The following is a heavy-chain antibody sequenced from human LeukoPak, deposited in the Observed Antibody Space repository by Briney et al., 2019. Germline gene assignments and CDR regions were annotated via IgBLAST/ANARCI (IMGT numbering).Heavy chain of an antibody. V-gene: IGHV4-59*01. CDR2: IYYSGST. Sequence: SETLSLTCTVSGGSISSYYWSWIRQPPGKGLEWIGYIYYSGSTNYNPSLKSRVTISVDTSKNQFSLKLSSVTAADTAVYYCARTDPLWFGELSHFDYWGQGTLVTVSS. CDR3: ARTDPLWFGELSHFDY. CDR1: GGSISSYY. D-gene: IGHD3-10*01. J-gene: IGHJ4*02.